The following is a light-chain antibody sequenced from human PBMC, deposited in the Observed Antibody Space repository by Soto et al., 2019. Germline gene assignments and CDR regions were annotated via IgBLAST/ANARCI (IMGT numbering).Light chain of an antibody. J-gene: IGKJ1*01. CDR1: QGISNY. V-gene: IGKV1-27*01. Sequence: DIQMTQSPSSLSASVGDRVTITCRASQGISNYLAWYQQKPGKVPKLLIYAASTLQSGVPSRFSGSGSGTEFTLTISSLQPEDVATYFCQKYNGARVLFGQGTKVEIK. CDR3: QKYNGARVL. CDR2: AAS.